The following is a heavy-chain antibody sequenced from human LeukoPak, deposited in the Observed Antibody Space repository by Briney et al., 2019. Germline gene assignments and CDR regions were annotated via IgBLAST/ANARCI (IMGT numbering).Heavy chain of an antibody. CDR2: IRNDGTNK. CDR1: GFTFSSYG. D-gene: IGHD3-10*01. Sequence: GGSLRVSCAASGFTFSSYGIHWVRQAPRKGLESVAFIRNDGTNKYYADSVKGRFTISRDNSKNRLYLQMNSLRPEDTAVYYCAKDQFKPSGITMLRGVRGYYYNMDVWGKGTTVTISS. J-gene: IGHJ6*03. CDR3: AKDQFKPSGITMLRGVRGYYYNMDV. V-gene: IGHV3-30*02.